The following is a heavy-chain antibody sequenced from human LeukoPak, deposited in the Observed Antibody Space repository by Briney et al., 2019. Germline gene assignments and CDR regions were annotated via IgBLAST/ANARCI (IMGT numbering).Heavy chain of an antibody. Sequence: GASVKVSCKASGYTFTSYGISWVRQAPGQGLEWMGWISAYNGNTNYAQKLQGRVTMTTDTSTSTAYMELRSLRSDDTAVYYCAASPTSYGGNVYFDYWGQGTLVTVSS. V-gene: IGHV1-18*01. J-gene: IGHJ4*02. CDR2: ISAYNGNT. CDR1: GYTFTSYG. D-gene: IGHD4-17*01. CDR3: AASPTSYGGNVYFDY.